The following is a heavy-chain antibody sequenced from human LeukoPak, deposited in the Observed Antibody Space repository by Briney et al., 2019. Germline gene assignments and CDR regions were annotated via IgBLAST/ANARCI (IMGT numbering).Heavy chain of an antibody. CDR1: GGSISSGGYS. V-gene: IGHV4-30-2*01. Sequence: PSETLSLTCAVSGGSISSGGYSWSWIRQPPGTGLEWIGYIYHSGSTYYNPSLKSRVTISVDRSKNQFSLKLSSVTAADTAVYYCARGIPVGQFDPWGQGTLVTVSS. CDR3: ARGIPVGQFDP. CDR2: IYHSGST. D-gene: IGHD2-15*01. J-gene: IGHJ5*02.